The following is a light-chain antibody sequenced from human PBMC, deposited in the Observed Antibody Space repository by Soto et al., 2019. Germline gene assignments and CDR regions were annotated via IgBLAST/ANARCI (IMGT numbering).Light chain of an antibody. CDR3: CSYAVNNIYV. Sequence: QSALTQPRSVSGSPGQSVTISYTGTISDVGGYNYVSWYQQHPGKAPKLMIYDVTERPSGVPDRFSGSKSGNTASLTISGLQGEDEADYFCCSYAVNNIYVFGSGTKLTVL. CDR1: ISDVGGYNY. J-gene: IGLJ1*01. CDR2: DVT. V-gene: IGLV2-11*01.